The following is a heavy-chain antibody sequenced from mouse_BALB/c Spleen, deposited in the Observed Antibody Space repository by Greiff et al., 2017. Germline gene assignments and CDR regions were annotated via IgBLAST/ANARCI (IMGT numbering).Heavy chain of an antibody. V-gene: IGHV1S81*02. Sequence: VQLVESGAELVKPGASVKLSCKASGYTFTSYYMYWVKQRPGQGLEWIGEINPSNGGTNFNEKFKSKATLTVDKSSSTAYMQLSSLTSEDSAVYYCTRGEYYRYDGFAYWGQGTLVTVSA. J-gene: IGHJ3*01. CDR2: INPSNGGT. CDR3: TRGEYYRYDGFAY. CDR1: GYTFTSYY. D-gene: IGHD2-14*01.